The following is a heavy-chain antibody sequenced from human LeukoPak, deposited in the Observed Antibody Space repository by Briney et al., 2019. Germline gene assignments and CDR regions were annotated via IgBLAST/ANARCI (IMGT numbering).Heavy chain of an antibody. CDR2: ISSSSSTI. CDR3: ARDKEYIAARNLKYYYYYYMDV. J-gene: IGHJ6*03. Sequence: GGSLRLSCAASGFTFSSYSMNWVRQAPGKGLEWVSYISSSSSTIYYADSVKGRFTISRDNAKNSLYLQMNSLRAEDTAVYYCARDKEYIAARNLKYYYYYYMDVWGKGTTVTVSS. CDR1: GFTFSSYS. D-gene: IGHD6-13*01. V-gene: IGHV3-48*04.